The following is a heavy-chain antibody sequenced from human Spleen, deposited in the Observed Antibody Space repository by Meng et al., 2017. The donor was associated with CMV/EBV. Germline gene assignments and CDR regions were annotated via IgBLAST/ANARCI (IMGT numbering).Heavy chain of an antibody. CDR2: IYYSGST. CDR3: ARDYPIGSSTSRRGYYYGMDV. J-gene: IGHJ6*02. D-gene: IGHD2-2*01. CDR1: GGSISSDTYY. V-gene: IGHV4-61*01. Sequence: SETLSLTCTVSGGSISSDTYYWTWIRQHPGKGLEWIGYIYYSGSTNYNPSLKSRVTISVDTSKNQFSLKLSSVTAADTAVYYCARDYPIGSSTSRRGYYYGMDVWGQGTTVTVSS.